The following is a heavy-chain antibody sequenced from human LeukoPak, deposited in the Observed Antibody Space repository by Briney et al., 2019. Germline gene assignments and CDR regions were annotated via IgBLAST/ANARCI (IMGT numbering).Heavy chain of an antibody. CDR3: VRAYHPGGWFDP. CDR2: IKQDGSEK. CDR1: GFIFKSYW. D-gene: IGHD2-21*01. J-gene: IGHJ5*02. Sequence: GGSLRLSCAASGFIFKSYWMSWVRQAPGKGLEWVANIKQDGSEKYYVDSVKGRFTISRDNAKNSLYLQMNSLTAEDTAMYYCVRAYHPGGWFDPWGQGTLVTVSS. V-gene: IGHV3-7*04.